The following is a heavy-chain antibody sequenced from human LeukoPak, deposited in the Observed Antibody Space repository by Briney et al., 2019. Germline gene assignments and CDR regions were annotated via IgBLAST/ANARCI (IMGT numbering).Heavy chain of an antibody. CDR3: ASRDGYNFRPY. J-gene: IGHJ4*02. CDR1: GFTFSDYY. V-gene: IGHV3-11*04. CDR2: ISSSGSTI. Sequence: GGSLRLSCAASGFTFSDYYMSWLRQAPGKGLERVSYISSSGSTIYYADSVKGRFTISRDNAKNSLYLQMNSLRAEDTAVYYCASRDGYNFRPYWGQGTLVTVSS. D-gene: IGHD5-24*01.